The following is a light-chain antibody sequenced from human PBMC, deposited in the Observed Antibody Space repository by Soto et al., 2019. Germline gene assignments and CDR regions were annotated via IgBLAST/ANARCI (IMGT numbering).Light chain of an antibody. CDR2: AVS. CDR3: QQTYSAPPL. CDR1: QSIRSY. Sequence: DMQLTQSPSSVSGSGGDKGASTFLASQSIRSYLNWVQQKPGKAPKLLIYAVSSLQSGVSSRFSGSGSGTDFTLSINSLQRQDFATYYCQQTYSAPPLFGQGTKVDI. J-gene: IGKJ1*01. V-gene: IGKV1-39*01.